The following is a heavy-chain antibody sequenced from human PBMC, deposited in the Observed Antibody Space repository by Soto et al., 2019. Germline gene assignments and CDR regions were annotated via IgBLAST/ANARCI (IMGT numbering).Heavy chain of an antibody. Sequence: ASVKVSCKASGYTFSTYSMHWVRQAPGQRLEWMGWINTGNGDTEYSQKFQGRVTITRDTSASTVYMELSSLKSEDTFIYYCARGSGLYTGWPFDYWGQGTLVTVSS. V-gene: IGHV1-3*04. D-gene: IGHD6-19*01. CDR1: GYTFSTYS. J-gene: IGHJ4*02. CDR3: ARGSGLYTGWPFDY. CDR2: INTGNGDT.